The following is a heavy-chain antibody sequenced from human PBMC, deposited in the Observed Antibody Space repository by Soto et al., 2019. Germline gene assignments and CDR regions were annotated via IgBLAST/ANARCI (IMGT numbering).Heavy chain of an antibody. V-gene: IGHV3-33*01. CDR1: GFTFSSYG. CDR2: IWYDGSNK. D-gene: IGHD6-19*01. Sequence: GGSLRLSCAASGFTFSSYGMHWVRQAPGKGLEWVAVIWYDGSNKYYADSVKGRFTISRDNSKNTLYLQMNSLRAEDTAVYYCARTAEGIAVAGKFFDYWGQEPWSPSPQ. CDR3: ARTAEGIAVAGKFFDY. J-gene: IGHJ4*01.